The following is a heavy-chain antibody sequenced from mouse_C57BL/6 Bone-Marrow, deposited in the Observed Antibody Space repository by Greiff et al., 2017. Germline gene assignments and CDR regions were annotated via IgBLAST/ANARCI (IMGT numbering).Heavy chain of an antibody. CDR3: ARSYDYGSSYDY. CDR2: IYPRSGNT. Sequence: QVQLQQSGAELARPGASVKLSCKASGYTFTSYGISWVKQRTGQGLEWIGEIYPRSGNTYYNEKFKGKATLTADKSSNTAYMALRSLTSEDSAVYFGARSYDYGSSYDYWGQGTTLTVSS. D-gene: IGHD1-1*01. V-gene: IGHV1-81*01. CDR1: GYTFTSYG. J-gene: IGHJ2*01.